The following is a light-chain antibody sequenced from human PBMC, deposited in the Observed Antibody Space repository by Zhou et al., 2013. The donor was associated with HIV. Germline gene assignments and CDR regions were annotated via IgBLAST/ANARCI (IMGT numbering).Light chain of an antibody. CDR1: QSISSN. J-gene: IGKJ2*01. CDR2: GAS. Sequence: EIVMTQSPGTLSVSPGERATLSCRASQSISSNLAWYQQKPGQVPRLLIYGASTRATGVPARFSGSGSGTEFTLIISSLQSEDFAVYYCQQYNIWPGAFGQGTKLEIK. V-gene: IGKV3-15*01. CDR3: QQYNIWPGA.